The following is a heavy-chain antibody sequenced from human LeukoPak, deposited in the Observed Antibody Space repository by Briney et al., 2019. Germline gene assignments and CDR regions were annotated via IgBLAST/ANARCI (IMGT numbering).Heavy chain of an antibody. Sequence: ASVKVSCKASGYTFTDYYMHWVRQAPGQGLEWMGWINPNSGGTNYAQKFQGRVTMTRDTSISTAYMELSRLRSDDTAVYYCASTYYYDSSGYYYYFDYWGQGTLVTVSS. CDR3: ASTYYYDSSGYYYYFDY. V-gene: IGHV1-2*02. CDR1: GYTFTDYY. CDR2: INPNSGGT. D-gene: IGHD3-22*01. J-gene: IGHJ4*02.